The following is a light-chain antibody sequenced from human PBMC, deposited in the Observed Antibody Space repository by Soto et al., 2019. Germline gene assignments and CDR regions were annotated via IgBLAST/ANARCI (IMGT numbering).Light chain of an antibody. J-gene: IGLJ2*01. CDR3: CSYAGSSWV. V-gene: IGLV2-11*01. CDR2: DVS. Sequence: QSALTQPRSVSGSPGQAVTISCTGTSSDVGGYNYVSWYQQHPGKAPKLMIHDVSKRPSGVPDRFSGSKSGNTASLTICGLQAEDEGDYYCCSYAGSSWVFGGGTKLTVL. CDR1: SSDVGGYNY.